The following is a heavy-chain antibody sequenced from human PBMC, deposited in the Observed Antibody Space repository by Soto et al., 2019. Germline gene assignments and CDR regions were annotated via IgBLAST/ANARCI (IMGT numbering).Heavy chain of an antibody. V-gene: IGHV1-69*01. CDR3: ARAAREMATITYYYGMDV. D-gene: IGHD5-12*01. CDR2: IIPIFGTA. J-gene: IGHJ6*02. CDR1: GGTFSSYA. Sequence: VQLVQSGAEVKKPGSSVKVSCKASGGTFSSYAISWVRQAPGQGLEWMGGIIPIFGTANYAQKFQGRVTITADESTSTAYMELSSLRSEDTAVYYCARAAREMATITYYYGMDVWGQGTTVTVSS.